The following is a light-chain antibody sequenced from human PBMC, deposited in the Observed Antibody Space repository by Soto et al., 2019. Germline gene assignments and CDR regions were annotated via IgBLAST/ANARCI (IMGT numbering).Light chain of an antibody. J-gene: IGLJ2*01. CDR3: ATWDDSLSGVV. CDR2: TNN. V-gene: IGLV1-47*02. Sequence: QSVLTQQPSASGTPAQRVTVSCSGSSSNIGSNSVYWYKQLPGTAHKLLIYTNNQRPSGVPDRFSGSKSGTSASLAISGLRSEDEAHYYCATWDDSLSGVVFGGGTKLTVL. CDR1: SSNIGSNS.